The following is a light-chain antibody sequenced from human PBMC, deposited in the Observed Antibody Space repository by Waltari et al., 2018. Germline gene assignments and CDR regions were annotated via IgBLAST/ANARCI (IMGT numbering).Light chain of an antibody. J-gene: IGLJ1*01. Sequence: QSALTQPASVSGSPGQSITISCTGTSRDVGGYNYVSWDQQHPGKAPKLMLYEVSNRPSGVSNRFSGSKSGNTASLTIPGLQAEDEADYYCSSYTSSSTPLYVFGTGTKVTVL. CDR3: SSYTSSSTPLYV. CDR2: EVS. CDR1: SRDVGGYNY. V-gene: IGLV2-14*01.